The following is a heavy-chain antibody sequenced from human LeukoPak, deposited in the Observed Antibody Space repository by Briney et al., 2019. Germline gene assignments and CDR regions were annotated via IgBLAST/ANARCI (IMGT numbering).Heavy chain of an antibody. D-gene: IGHD4-11*01. V-gene: IGHV4-4*07. J-gene: IGHJ4*02. Sequence: PSETLSLTCTVSGGSISGYYWSWIRQPAGKGLEWIGRFYHSGTTNYTPSLKSRVTMSLDTSKRQFSLKVRSVTASDTAVYYCARDDSPMTTVTTFAYWGQGTLVTVSS. CDR1: GGSISGYY. CDR3: ARDDSPMTTVTTFAY. CDR2: FYHSGTT.